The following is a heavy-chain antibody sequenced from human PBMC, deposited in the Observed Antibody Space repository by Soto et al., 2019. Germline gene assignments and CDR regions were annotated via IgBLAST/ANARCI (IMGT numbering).Heavy chain of an antibody. D-gene: IGHD2-2*01. CDR2: ISAYNGNT. V-gene: IGHV1-18*01. CDR1: GYTFITYG. Sequence: QVQLVQSGAEVRKPGASVKVSCKASGYTFITYGISWVRQAPGQGLEWMGWISAYNGNTNYAQKVQGRVTMTTDTPTSTAYMELRSLRSDDTAVYYCARVEQDRKGIAVVGILVDPWGQGTLVTVSS. J-gene: IGHJ5*02. CDR3: ARVEQDRKGIAVVGILVDP.